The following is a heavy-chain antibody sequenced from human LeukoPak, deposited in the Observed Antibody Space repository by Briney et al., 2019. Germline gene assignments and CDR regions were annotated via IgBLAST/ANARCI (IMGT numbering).Heavy chain of an antibody. CDR1: GYTFNHHG. Sequence: ASVKVSCKASGYTFNHHGISWVRQAPGQGLEWMGWVSCFNGDTHYAQKFQGRVTMTRDTSTTTAYMEPRSLRSDDTALYYCARDPTNTSGRYAYHDYWGQGTLVTVSS. J-gene: IGHJ4*02. CDR3: ARDPTNTSGRYAYHDY. CDR2: VSCFNGDT. D-gene: IGHD6-19*01. V-gene: IGHV1-18*04.